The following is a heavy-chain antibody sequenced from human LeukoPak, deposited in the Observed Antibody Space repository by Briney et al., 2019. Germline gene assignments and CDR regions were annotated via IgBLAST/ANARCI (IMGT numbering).Heavy chain of an antibody. CDR3: ARSWYHYYDSSGYYFDY. CDR2: INHSGST. J-gene: IGHJ4*02. Sequence: SETLSLTCTVSSGSISTSNYYWRWIRQPPGKGLEWIGEINHSGSTNYKPSLKSRVTISVDTSKNQFSLKLSSVTAADTAVYYCARSWYHYYDSSGYYFDYWGQGTLVTVSS. CDR1: SGSISTSNYY. D-gene: IGHD3-22*01. V-gene: IGHV4-39*07.